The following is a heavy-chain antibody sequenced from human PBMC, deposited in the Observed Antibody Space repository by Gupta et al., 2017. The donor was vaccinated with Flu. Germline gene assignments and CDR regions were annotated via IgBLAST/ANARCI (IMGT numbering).Heavy chain of an antibody. CDR2: ISSSSSYI. J-gene: IGHJ4*02. CDR3: ARGDSSGWYVLEGEGYYFDY. D-gene: IGHD6-19*01. V-gene: IGHV3-21*01. Sequence: LEWVSSISSSSSYIYYADSVKGRFTISRDNAKNSLYLQMNSLRAEDTAVDYCARGDSSGWYVLEGEGYYFDYWGQGTQVTGAS.